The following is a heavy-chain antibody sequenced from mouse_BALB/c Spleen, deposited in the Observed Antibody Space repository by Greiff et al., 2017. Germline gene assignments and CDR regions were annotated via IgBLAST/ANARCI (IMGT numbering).Heavy chain of an antibody. D-gene: IGHD3-1*01. CDR3: ARPFSSGYAMDY. CDR1: GFTFSSYT. CDR2: ISNGGGST. Sequence: EVMLVESGGDLVQPGGSLKLSCAASGFTFSSYTMSWVRQTPEKRLEWVAYISNGGGSTYYPDTVKGRFTISRDNAKNTLYLQMSSLKSEDTAMYYCARPFSSGYAMDYWGQGTSVTVSS. V-gene: IGHV5-12-2*01. J-gene: IGHJ4*01.